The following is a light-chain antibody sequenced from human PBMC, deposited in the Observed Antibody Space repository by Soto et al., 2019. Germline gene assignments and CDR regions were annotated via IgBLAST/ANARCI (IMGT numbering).Light chain of an antibody. Sequence: EIVMTQSPATLSVSPGERATLSCRASQSVSSNLAWYQQKPGQAPRHLIYGASTRATGIPARFSGSGSGTEFTLTISSLQSEDFADYYCQQYNNWPRTFGQGTKVEIK. CDR3: QQYNNWPRT. CDR1: QSVSSN. J-gene: IGKJ1*01. V-gene: IGKV3-15*01. CDR2: GAS.